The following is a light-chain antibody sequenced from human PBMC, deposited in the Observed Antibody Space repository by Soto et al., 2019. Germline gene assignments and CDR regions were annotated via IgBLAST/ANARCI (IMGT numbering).Light chain of an antibody. Sequence: SVLTQPPSVSGAPGQRVTISCTGSSSNIGAGYDVHWYQPLPGTAPKLLIYGNSNRPSGVPDRFSGSKSGTSVSLAITGRQAEDEADYYCQSYDSSLSGYVFGTGTKLTVL. V-gene: IGLV1-40*01. J-gene: IGLJ1*01. CDR2: GNS. CDR3: QSYDSSLSGYV. CDR1: SSNIGAGYD.